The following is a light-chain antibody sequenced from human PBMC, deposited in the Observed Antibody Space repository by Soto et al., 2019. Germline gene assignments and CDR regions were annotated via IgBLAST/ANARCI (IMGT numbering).Light chain of an antibody. V-gene: IGLV2-14*01. J-gene: IGLJ1*01. CDR1: SSDVGGYNY. Sequence: QSALTQPASVSGSPGQSITISCTGTSSDVGGYNYVSWYQQHPGKAPKLMIYDVSNRPSGVSYRFSGSKSGNTASLTISGLQAEDEADYYCSSCTSSNTFVFGTG. CDR3: SSCTSSNTFV. CDR2: DVS.